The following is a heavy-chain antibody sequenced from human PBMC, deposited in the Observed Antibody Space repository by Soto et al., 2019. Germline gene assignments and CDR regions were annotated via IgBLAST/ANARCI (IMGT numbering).Heavy chain of an antibody. V-gene: IGHV1-18*01. Sequence: QVQLVQSGAEVKKPGASVKVSCKASGYSFSTYGISWVRQAPGQGLEWMGWISAYNGNTNYAQKFQGRVAMTTDTSTRIAYRDLSSLRSDDTAVYYCARGGTGAHSTGRYDYWGQGTLVTVSS. CDR1: GYSFSTYG. CDR3: ARGGTGAHSTGRYDY. D-gene: IGHD6-19*01. CDR2: ISAYNGNT. J-gene: IGHJ4*02.